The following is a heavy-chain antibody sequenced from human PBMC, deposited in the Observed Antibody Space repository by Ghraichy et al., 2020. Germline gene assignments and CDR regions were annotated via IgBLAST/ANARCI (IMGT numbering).Heavy chain of an antibody. CDR2: ISSSSSYI. CDR3: ARALGGLWELRIFYGMDV. J-gene: IGHJ6*02. Sequence: GGSLRLSCAASGFTFSSYSMNWVRQAPGKGLEWVSSISSSSSYIYYADSVKGRFTISRDNAKNSLYLQMNSLRAEDTAVYYCARALGGLWELRIFYGMDVWGQGTTVTVSS. D-gene: IGHD1-26*01. CDR1: GFTFSSYS. V-gene: IGHV3-21*01.